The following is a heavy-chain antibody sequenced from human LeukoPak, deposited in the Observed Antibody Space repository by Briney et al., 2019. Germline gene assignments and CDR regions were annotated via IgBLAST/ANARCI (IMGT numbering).Heavy chain of an antibody. Sequence: PGGSLRLSCAASGFTFSSYAMSWVRQAPGKGLEWGSAISGSGGSTYYADSVKVRFTISRDNSKHTLYLQMNSLRAEDTAVYYCAKDIHSGYSLWGQGTLVTVSS. CDR1: GFTFSSYA. CDR2: ISGSGGST. J-gene: IGHJ4*02. D-gene: IGHD3-22*01. CDR3: AKDIHSGYSL. V-gene: IGHV3-23*01.